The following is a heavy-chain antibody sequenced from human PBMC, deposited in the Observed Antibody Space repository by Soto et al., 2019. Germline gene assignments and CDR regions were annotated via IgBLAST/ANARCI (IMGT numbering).Heavy chain of an antibody. Sequence: QTLSLTCAISGDSVSSNSAAWNWIRQSPSRGLEWLGRTYYRSKWYNDYAVSVKSRITINPDTSKNQFSLQLNSVTPEDTAVYYCAREIGTPMNYDILTGYLEAPDAFDIWGQGTMVTVSS. V-gene: IGHV6-1*01. CDR3: AREIGTPMNYDILTGYLEAPDAFDI. CDR2: TYYRSKWYN. CDR1: GDSVSSNSAA. J-gene: IGHJ3*02. D-gene: IGHD3-9*01.